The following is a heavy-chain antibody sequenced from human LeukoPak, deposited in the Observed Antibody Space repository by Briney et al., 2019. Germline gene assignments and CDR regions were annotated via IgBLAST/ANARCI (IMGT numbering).Heavy chain of an antibody. D-gene: IGHD4-23*01. CDR3: GRYLYGGISAIDY. Sequence: GESLKISCKGSGYSFTSYWIGWVRQMPGKGLEWMGIMYPGDSDTRYSPSFQGQVTISVGKSISTAYLQWSSLKASDTAMYYCGRYLYGGISAIDYWGQGTLVTVSS. V-gene: IGHV5-51*01. J-gene: IGHJ4*02. CDR1: GYSFTSYW. CDR2: MYPGDSDT.